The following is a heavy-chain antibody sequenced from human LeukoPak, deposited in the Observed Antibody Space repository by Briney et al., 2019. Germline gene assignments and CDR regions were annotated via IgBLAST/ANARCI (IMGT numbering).Heavy chain of an antibody. CDR1: GGSISSSSYY. Sequence: SETLSLTCTVSGGSISSSSYYWGWIRHPPGKGLEWIGSIYYSGSTYYNPSLKSRVTISVDTSKNQFSLKLSSVTAADTAVYYCARRKGAYSYYYYYMDVWGKGTPVTVSS. CDR3: ARRKGAYSYYYYYMDV. J-gene: IGHJ6*03. D-gene: IGHD4/OR15-4a*01. CDR2: IYYSGST. V-gene: IGHV4-39*01.